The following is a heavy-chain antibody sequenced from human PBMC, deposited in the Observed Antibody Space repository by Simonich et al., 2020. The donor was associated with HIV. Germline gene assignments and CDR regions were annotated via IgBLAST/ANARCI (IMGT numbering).Heavy chain of an antibody. CDR1: GHPLTEFS. J-gene: IGHJ2*01. CDR3: ATWEVKDNVLTGFSYWYFDL. CDR2: MDPEVGET. D-gene: IGHD3-9*01. Sequence: QVKLVQSGAXVKKPGXSVKXXXKVSGHPLTEFSMHXVGQTHGRGIEWMQCMDPEVGETIKGHKFKGRVTITEXXXTDTAXRXXXSLXXXXXALXXXATWEVKDNVLTGFSYWYFDLWGRGTLVTVSS. V-gene: IGHV1-24*01.